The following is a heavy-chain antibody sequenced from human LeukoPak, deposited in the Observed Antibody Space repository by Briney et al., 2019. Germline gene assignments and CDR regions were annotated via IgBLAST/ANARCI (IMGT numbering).Heavy chain of an antibody. D-gene: IGHD5-24*01. Sequence: SVKVACKASARTFTTYAISWVRQAPGQVLEWIGASIPIFGTANYAQKIQGRVTISAYKCTSTAYMELSRMRSEETAVYYCASPMADGHVRYWGQGTLVTVSS. V-gene: IGHV1-69*06. J-gene: IGHJ4*02. CDR3: ASPMADGHVRY. CDR1: ARTFTTYA. CDR2: SIPIFGTA.